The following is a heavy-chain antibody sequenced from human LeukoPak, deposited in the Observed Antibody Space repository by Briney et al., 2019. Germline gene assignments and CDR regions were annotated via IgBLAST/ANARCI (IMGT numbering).Heavy chain of an antibody. Sequence: NAGGSLRLSCAASGFTFSDYYMSWIRQAPGKGLEWVSYISSSGSTIYYADPVKGRFTISRDNAKNSLYLQMNSLRAEDTAVYYCAGVSGYDTDAFDIWGQGTMVTVSS. D-gene: IGHD3-10*01. V-gene: IGHV3-11*04. J-gene: IGHJ3*02. CDR3: AGVSGYDTDAFDI. CDR1: GFTFSDYY. CDR2: ISSSGSTI.